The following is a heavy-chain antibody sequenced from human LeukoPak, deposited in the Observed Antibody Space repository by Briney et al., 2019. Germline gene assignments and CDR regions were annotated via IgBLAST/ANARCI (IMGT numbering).Heavy chain of an antibody. Sequence: GGSLRLSCAASGFTFSNYWMSWVRQAPGKGLEWVSYISSSGSTIYYADSVKGRFTISRDNAKNSLYLQMNSLRAEDTAVYYCARDIPGYSSGWYYWGQGTLVTVSS. J-gene: IGHJ4*02. CDR2: ISSSGSTI. D-gene: IGHD6-19*01. CDR3: ARDIPGYSSGWYY. V-gene: IGHV3-48*04. CDR1: GFTFSNYW.